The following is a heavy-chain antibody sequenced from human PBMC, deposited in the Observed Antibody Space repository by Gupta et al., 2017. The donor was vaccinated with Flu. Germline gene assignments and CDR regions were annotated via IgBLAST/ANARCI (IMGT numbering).Heavy chain of an antibody. D-gene: IGHD3-10*02. CDR1: GYSFIGNY. V-gene: IGHV1-2*02. J-gene: IGHJ4*02. CDR2: INPTSGGT. CDR3: ASGEMLDFEY. Sequence: QVQLVQSGAEVKKPGASVKVSCKASGYSFIGNYMHWVRQAPGQGLEWMGWINPTSGGTHYAQRFQGRVTMTRDTSISTAYMELNGLRADDTAVYFCASGEMLDFEYWGQGTRVTVSS.